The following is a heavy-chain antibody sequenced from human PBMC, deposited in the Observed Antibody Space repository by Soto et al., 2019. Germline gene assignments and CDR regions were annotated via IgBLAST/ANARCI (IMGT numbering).Heavy chain of an antibody. CDR2: IRSKAYGGTT. Sequence: PGGSLRLSCTASGFTFGDYAMIWVRQAPGKGLEWVGFIRSKAYGGTTEYAASVKGRFTISRDDSKSIAYLQMNSLKTEDTAVYYCTRDQSYGYFDYWGQGTLVTVSS. V-gene: IGHV3-49*04. J-gene: IGHJ4*02. D-gene: IGHD5-18*01. CDR3: TRDQSYGYFDY. CDR1: GFTFGDYA.